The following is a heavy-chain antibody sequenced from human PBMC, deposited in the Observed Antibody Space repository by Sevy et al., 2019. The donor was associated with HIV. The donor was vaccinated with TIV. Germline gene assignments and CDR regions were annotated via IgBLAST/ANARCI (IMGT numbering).Heavy chain of an antibody. D-gene: IGHD3-22*01. CDR2: ISGSGGST. Sequence: GGSLRLSCAASGFTFSSYAMSWVRQAPGKGLEWVSAISGSGGSTYYADSVKGRLTISRDNSKNTLYLQMNSLRAEDTAVYYCAKDVYYDSSGYYYEGGPFDYWGQGTLVTVSS. CDR1: GFTFSSYA. CDR3: AKDVYYDSSGYYYEGGPFDY. J-gene: IGHJ4*02. V-gene: IGHV3-23*01.